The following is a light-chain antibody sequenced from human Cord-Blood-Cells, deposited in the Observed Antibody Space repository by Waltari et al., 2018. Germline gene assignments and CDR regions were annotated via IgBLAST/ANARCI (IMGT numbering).Light chain of an antibody. CDR3: QQYNNWPPWT. J-gene: IGKJ1*01. V-gene: IGKV3-15*01. CDR2: GAS. CDR1: QSVSSN. Sequence: EIVMTQSPAPLSVSPGERATLSCRASQSVSSNLAWYQQKPGQAPRLLIYGASTRATGIPARFSGSGSGTEFTLTISSLQSEDFAVYYCQQYNNWPPWTLGQGTKVEIK.